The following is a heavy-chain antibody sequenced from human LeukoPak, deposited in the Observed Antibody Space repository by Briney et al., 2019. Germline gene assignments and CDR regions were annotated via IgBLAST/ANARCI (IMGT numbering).Heavy chain of an antibody. CDR1: GFSFSSYW. Sequence: GGSLRLSCAASGFSFSSYWMSWVRQAPGKGLEWVANINQDGSDKYYVDSVKGRFTISRDNAKNSLYLQMNSLRAEDTAVYYCARDRANWDPHDAFDIWGQGTMVTVSS. V-gene: IGHV3-7*03. J-gene: IGHJ3*02. D-gene: IGHD7-27*01. CDR2: INQDGSDK. CDR3: ARDRANWDPHDAFDI.